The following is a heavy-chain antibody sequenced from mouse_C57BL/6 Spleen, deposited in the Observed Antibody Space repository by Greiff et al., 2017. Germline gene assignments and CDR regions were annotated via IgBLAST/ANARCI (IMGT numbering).Heavy chain of an antibody. CDR2: IHPNSGST. CDR3: ARSRSNSYFDV. V-gene: IGHV1-64*01. Sequence: VQLQQSGAELVKPGASVKLSCKASGYTFTSYWMHWVKQRPGQGLEWIGMIHPNSGSTNYNEKFRSKATLTVDKSSSTAYMQLSSLTSEDSAVYYCARSRSNSYFDVWGTGTTVTVSS. CDR1: GYTFTSYW. J-gene: IGHJ1*03. D-gene: IGHD3-3*01.